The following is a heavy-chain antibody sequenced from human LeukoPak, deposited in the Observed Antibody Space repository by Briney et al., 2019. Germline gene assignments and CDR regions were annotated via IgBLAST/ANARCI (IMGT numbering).Heavy chain of an antibody. J-gene: IGHJ6*02. CDR1: GYTFTNYG. D-gene: IGHD1-26*01. Sequence: ASVTVSCKASGYTFTNYGITWVRQAPGQGLEWMGWINDYNGVTKYAQKFQDRVTMTADTSTTTAYMEVRSLTSDDTAVYYCARDSGGSYLPSDVWGQGTTVAVCS. V-gene: IGHV1-18*01. CDR3: ARDSGGSYLPSDV. CDR2: INDYNGVT.